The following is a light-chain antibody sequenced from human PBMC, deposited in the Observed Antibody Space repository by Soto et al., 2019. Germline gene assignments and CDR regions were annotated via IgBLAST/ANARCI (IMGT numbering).Light chain of an antibody. J-gene: IGLJ3*02. CDR1: SGDRSYA. Sequence: QAVVTQSPSASASLGASVKLTCTLSSGDRSYAIAWHQQEPEKGPRYLMTLNSDGSHSKGDGIPDRFSGSRSGAERYLTISSLQSEDEADYYCQTWDTGIRVFRGGTKLTVL. V-gene: IGLV4-69*01. CDR2: LNSDGSH. CDR3: QTWDTGIRV.